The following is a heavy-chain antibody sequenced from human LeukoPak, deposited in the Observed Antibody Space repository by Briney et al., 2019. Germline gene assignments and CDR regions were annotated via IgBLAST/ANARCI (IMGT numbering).Heavy chain of an antibody. V-gene: IGHV3-23*01. J-gene: IGHJ4*02. Sequence: GGSLRLSCAASGFTFSSYAMSWVRQAPGKGLEWVSAISGSGGSTNYADSVKGRFTISRDNAKNSLYLQMNSLRAEDTAVYYCARGVGNFRYYFDYWGQGTLVTVSS. CDR3: ARGVGNFRYYFDY. CDR2: ISGSGGST. D-gene: IGHD2/OR15-2a*01. CDR1: GFTFSSYA.